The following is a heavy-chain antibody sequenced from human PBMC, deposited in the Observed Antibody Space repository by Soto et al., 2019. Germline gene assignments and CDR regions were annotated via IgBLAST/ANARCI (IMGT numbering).Heavy chain of an antibody. V-gene: IGHV1-3*01. CDR1: GYTFTSYA. CDR3: ARGSIGYSYARNDNWGSPQGDPITSGMDV. D-gene: IGHD5-18*01. CDR2: IRVDSGNT. J-gene: IGHJ6*02. Sequence: ASVKVSCKASGYTFTSYAMHWVRQAPGQRLEWMGWIRVDSGNTDYAQSFQGRVTLTTDTSTSTAYMELSRLRSDDTAVYYCARGSIGYSYARNDNWGSPQGDPITSGMDVWGQGTAVTVS.